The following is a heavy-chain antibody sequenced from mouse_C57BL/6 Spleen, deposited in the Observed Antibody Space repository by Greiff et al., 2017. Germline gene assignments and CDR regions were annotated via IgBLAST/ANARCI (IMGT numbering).Heavy chain of an antibody. CDR3: ARGELGRGTWFAY. CDR1: GFTFSDYG. Sequence: EVQGVESGGGLVKPGGSLKLSCAASGFTFSDYGMHWVRQAPEKGLEWVAYISSGSSTIYYADTVKGRFTISRDNAKNTLFLQMTSLRSEDTAMYYCARGELGRGTWFAYWGQGTLVTVSA. CDR2: ISSGSSTI. D-gene: IGHD4-1*01. V-gene: IGHV5-17*01. J-gene: IGHJ3*01.